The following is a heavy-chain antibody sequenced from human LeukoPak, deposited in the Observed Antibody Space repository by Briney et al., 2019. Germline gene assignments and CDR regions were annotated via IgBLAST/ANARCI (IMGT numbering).Heavy chain of an antibody. CDR3: ATGYYDSSGYYAH. V-gene: IGHV1-24*01. D-gene: IGHD3-22*01. Sequence: EASVTVSCTVSGYTLTELSMHWVRQAPGKGLEWMGGFDPEDGETIYAQKFQGRVTMTEDTSTDTAYMELSSLGSEDTAVYYCATGYYDSSGYYAHWGQGTLVTVSS. CDR2: FDPEDGET. J-gene: IGHJ4*02. CDR1: GYTLTELS.